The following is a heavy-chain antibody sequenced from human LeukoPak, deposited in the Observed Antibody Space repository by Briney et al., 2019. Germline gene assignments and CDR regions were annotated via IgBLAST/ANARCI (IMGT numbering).Heavy chain of an antibody. CDR1: GGSISSSSYY. D-gene: IGHD3-10*01. CDR2: IYYSGST. Sequence: SETLSLTCTVSGGSISSSSYYWGWIRQPPGKGLEWIGSIYYSGSTHYNPSLKSRVTISVDTSKNQFSLKLSSVTAADTAVYYCARRMVRDLGEFDYWGQGTLVTVSS. J-gene: IGHJ4*02. V-gene: IGHV4-39*01. CDR3: ARRMVRDLGEFDY.